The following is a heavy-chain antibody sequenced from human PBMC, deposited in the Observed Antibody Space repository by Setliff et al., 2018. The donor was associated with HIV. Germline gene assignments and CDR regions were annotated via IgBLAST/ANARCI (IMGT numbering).Heavy chain of an antibody. Sequence: GGSLRLSCAASGFTFSDHYMSWIRQAPGKGLEWVSSISGTATTIYSADSVKGRFTISRDNSKNTLYLQMSSLRAEDTAVYYCAKAHPGSSGSIDYWGQGTLVTVSS. CDR1: GFTFSDHY. CDR3: AKAHPGSSGSIDY. D-gene: IGHD3-22*01. J-gene: IGHJ4*02. V-gene: IGHV3-11*01. CDR2: ISGTATTI.